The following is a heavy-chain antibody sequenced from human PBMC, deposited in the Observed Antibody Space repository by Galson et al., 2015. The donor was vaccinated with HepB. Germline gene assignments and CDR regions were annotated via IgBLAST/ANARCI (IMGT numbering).Heavy chain of an antibody. CDR2: ISYDGSNK. Sequence: SLRLSCAASGFTFSSYAMHWVRQAPGKGLEWVAVISYDGSNKYYADSVKGRFTISRDNSKNTLYLQMNSLRAEDTAVYYCARDLFPYWGQGTLVTVSS. CDR3: ARDLFPY. V-gene: IGHV3-30-3*01. CDR1: GFTFSSYA. J-gene: IGHJ4*02.